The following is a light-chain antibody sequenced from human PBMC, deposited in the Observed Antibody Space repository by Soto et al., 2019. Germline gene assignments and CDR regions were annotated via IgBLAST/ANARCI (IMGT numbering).Light chain of an antibody. CDR3: QQSWGWPLS. CDR1: RTVNSQ. Sequence: EIVLTQSPASVSLSPGGRATLSCRASRTVNSQLAWYQQKPGQAPRLLIYDTFNRAAGIPARFRGSETGTDFAVTINSLEPEDSAVYYCQQSWGWPLSFGGGTRVEIK. V-gene: IGKV3D-11*02. J-gene: IGKJ4*01. CDR2: DTF.